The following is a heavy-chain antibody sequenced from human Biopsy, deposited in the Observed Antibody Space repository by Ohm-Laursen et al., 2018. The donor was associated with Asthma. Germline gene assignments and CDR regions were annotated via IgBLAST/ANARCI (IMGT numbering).Heavy chain of an antibody. CDR1: GFSVSTKY. Sequence: SLRLSCSASGFSVSTKYMSWVRQAPGKGLEWVSLIYSGDNTYYADSVKGRLTISRDHSKLYLQMNNLRAEDTAVYHCARISRLGYNSLDYGMDVWGQGTTVTVSS. CDR3: ARISRLGYNSLDYGMDV. V-gene: IGHV3-53*01. J-gene: IGHJ6*02. CDR2: IYSGDNT. D-gene: IGHD5-24*01.